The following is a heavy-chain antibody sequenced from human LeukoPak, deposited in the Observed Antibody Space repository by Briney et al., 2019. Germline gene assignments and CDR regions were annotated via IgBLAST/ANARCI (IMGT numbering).Heavy chain of an antibody. Sequence: KPSETLPLTCTVSGGSISSYYWSWIRQPAGKGLEWIGRIYTSGSTNYNPSLKSRVTISVDKSKNQFSLKLSSVTAADTAVYYCVTGGSGYWYFDLWGRGTLVTVSS. CDR3: VTGGSGYWYFDL. V-gene: IGHV4-4*07. D-gene: IGHD2-8*02. CDR2: IYTSGST. CDR1: GGSISSYY. J-gene: IGHJ2*01.